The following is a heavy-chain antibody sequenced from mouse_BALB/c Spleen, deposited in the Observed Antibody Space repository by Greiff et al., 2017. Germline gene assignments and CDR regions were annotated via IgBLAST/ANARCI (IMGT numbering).Heavy chain of an antibody. D-gene: IGHD2-1*01. Sequence: EVQLVESGGGLVKPGGSLKLSCAASGYTFSDYYMYWVRQTPEKRLEWVATISDGGSYTYYTDSVKGRFTISRDNAKNNLYLQMSSLKSEDTAMYYCARADYGYYGGAMDYWGQGTSVTVSS. V-gene: IGHV5-4*02. CDR3: ARADYGYYGGAMDY. J-gene: IGHJ4*01. CDR2: ISDGGSYT. CDR1: GYTFSDYY.